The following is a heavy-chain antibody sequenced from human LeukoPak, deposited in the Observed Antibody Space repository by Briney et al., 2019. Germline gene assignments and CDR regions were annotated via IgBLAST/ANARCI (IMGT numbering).Heavy chain of an antibody. D-gene: IGHD3-3*01. Sequence: ASVKVSCKASGYTFTSYGISWVRQAPGQGLEWMGWISAYNGNTNYAQKLQGRVTMTTATSTSTAYMELRSLRSDDTTVYYCARGGKTMYYDFCSGYYFNGMDVWGQGTTVTVSS. CDR1: GYTFTSYG. CDR3: ARGGKTMYYDFCSGYYFNGMDV. CDR2: ISAYNGNT. V-gene: IGHV1-18*01. J-gene: IGHJ6*02.